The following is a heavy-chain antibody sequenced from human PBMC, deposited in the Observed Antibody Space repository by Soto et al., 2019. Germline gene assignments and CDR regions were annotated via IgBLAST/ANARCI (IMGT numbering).Heavy chain of an antibody. CDR3: TRSNNWNYEYYFDY. Sequence: SGPTLVNPKQTLILTCAFSGFSLSRKGMSVSWIRQPPGKALEFLALIDWEEEKFSSPSLRTRLTVSKDTSKSQVVLTLTNVDPVDTATYYSTRSNNWNYEYYFDYWGQGTLVTVSS. CDR1: GFSLSRKGMS. J-gene: IGHJ4*02. V-gene: IGHV2-70*01. CDR2: IDWEEEK. D-gene: IGHD1-7*01.